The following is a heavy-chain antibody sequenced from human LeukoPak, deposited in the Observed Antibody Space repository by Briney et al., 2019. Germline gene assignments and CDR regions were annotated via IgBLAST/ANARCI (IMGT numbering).Heavy chain of an antibody. V-gene: IGHV3-7*01. Sequence: GESLRLSCAASGFTFTTYWMSWVRQLPGKGLEWVANINQDGTEKYYVDSVKGRFTISRDNAKNSLDLQMNSLRVENTAIYYCVKVAKYYYGSETYYFFEHWGQGTPVTASS. CDR1: GFTFTTYW. J-gene: IGHJ4*02. D-gene: IGHD3-10*01. CDR2: INQDGTEK. CDR3: VKVAKYYYGSETYYFFEH.